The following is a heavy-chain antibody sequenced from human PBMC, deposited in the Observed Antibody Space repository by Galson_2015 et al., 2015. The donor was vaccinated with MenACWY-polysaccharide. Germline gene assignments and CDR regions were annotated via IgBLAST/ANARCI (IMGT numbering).Heavy chain of an antibody. CDR3: ARGYSAYD. Sequence: SLRLSCAASGFTFSTSWMHWVRHAPGKGLVWVSRIKSDRSSTNYADSVKGRFTISRDNAKNTLCLQMNRLRAEDTALYYCARGYSAYDWGQGTLVTVSA. D-gene: IGHD5-12*01. J-gene: IGHJ4*02. CDR1: GFTFSTSW. V-gene: IGHV3-74*01. CDR2: IKSDRSST.